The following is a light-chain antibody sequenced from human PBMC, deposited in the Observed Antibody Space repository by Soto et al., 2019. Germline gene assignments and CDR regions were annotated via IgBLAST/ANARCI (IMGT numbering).Light chain of an antibody. CDR1: QGISSY. CDR3: QQLNSYPRT. Sequence: IPLTQSPSSLSASVGDRVTITCRASQGISSYLAWYQQKPGKAPKLLIYAASTLQSGVPSRFSGSGSGTDFTLTISRLQPEDFATYYCQQLNSYPRTFGRGTKVDIK. CDR2: AAS. J-gene: IGKJ3*01. V-gene: IGKV1-9*01.